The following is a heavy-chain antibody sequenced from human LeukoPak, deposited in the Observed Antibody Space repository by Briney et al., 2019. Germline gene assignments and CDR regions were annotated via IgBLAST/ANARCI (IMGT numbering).Heavy chain of an antibody. V-gene: IGHV4-39*07. CDR1: GGSISSNY. J-gene: IGHJ5*02. D-gene: IGHD3-10*01. CDR2: IYSRGST. Sequence: SETLSLTCIVSGGSISSNYWGWIRQSPGKGLEWIGSIYSRGSTYYNPSLKSRVIVSSDMSKNQFSLMLNSVTAADTAVYYCARDKGQYGSGTRGFTWFDPWGQGTVVTVSS. CDR3: ARDKGQYGSGTRGFTWFDP.